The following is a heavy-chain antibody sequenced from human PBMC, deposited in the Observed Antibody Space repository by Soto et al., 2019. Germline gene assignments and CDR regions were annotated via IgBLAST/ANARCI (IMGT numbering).Heavy chain of an antibody. CDR1: GGTFSSYA. J-gene: IGHJ6*02. D-gene: IGHD2-15*01. V-gene: IGHV1-69*13. Sequence: GASVKVSCKASGGTFSSYAISWVRQAPGQGLEWMGGIIPIFGTANYAQKFQGRVTITADESTSTAYMELSSLRSEDTAVYYCARDRDGPPQGRKRALGYCSGGSCYSYYYYYGMDVWGQGTTVTVSS. CDR2: IIPIFGTA. CDR3: ARDRDGPPQGRKRALGYCSGGSCYSYYYYYGMDV.